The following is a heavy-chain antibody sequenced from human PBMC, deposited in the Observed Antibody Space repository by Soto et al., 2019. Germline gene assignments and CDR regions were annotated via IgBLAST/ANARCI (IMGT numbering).Heavy chain of an antibody. CDR3: ARLSTVKYYYYYDMDV. CDR2: IYPGDSDT. CDR1: GYIFTSYW. J-gene: IGHJ6*02. V-gene: IGHV5-51*01. Sequence: GESLKISCKGSGYIFTSYWIGWVRQMPGKGLEWMVIIYPGDSDTRYSPSFQGQVTISADKSISTAYLQWSSLKASDTAMYYCARLSTVKYYYYYDMDVWGQGTTVTVSS. D-gene: IGHD4-17*01.